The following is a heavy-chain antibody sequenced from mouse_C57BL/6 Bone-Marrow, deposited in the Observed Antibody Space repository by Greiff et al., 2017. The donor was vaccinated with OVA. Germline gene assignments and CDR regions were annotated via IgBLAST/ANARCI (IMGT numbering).Heavy chain of an antibody. CDR3: VNDPFAY. Sequence: EADGGLVQPKGSLKLSCAASGFSFNTYAMNWVRQAPGKGLEWVARIRSKSNNYATYYADSVKDRFTISRDDSESMLYLQMNNLKTEDTAMYYCVNDPFAYWGQGTLVTVSA. CDR2: IRSKSNNYAT. CDR1: GFSFNTYA. V-gene: IGHV10-1*01. D-gene: IGHD2-3*01. J-gene: IGHJ3*01.